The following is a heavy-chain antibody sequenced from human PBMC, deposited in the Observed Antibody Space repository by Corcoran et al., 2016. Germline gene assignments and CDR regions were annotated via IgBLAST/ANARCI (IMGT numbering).Heavy chain of an antibody. CDR2: ISGSGGST. Sequence: EVQLLESGGGLVQPGGSLRLSCAASGFTFSSYAMSWVRQAPGKGLEWVSAISGSGGSTYYADSVKGRFTISRDNSKNTLYLQMNSLRAEDTAVYYCATGGMTIAAHSLFGDYWGQGTLVTVSS. J-gene: IGHJ4*02. CDR1: GFTFSSYA. V-gene: IGHV3-23*01. D-gene: IGHD6-6*01. CDR3: ATGGMTIAAHSLFGDY.